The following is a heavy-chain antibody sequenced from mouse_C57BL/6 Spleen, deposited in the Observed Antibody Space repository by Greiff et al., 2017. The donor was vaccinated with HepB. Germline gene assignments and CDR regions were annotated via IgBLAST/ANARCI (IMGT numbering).Heavy chain of an antibody. J-gene: IGHJ4*01. D-gene: IGHD2-4*01. CDR3: ARDDYDDAGYAMDY. CDR2: ISSGSSTI. V-gene: IGHV5-17*01. CDR1: GFTFSDYG. Sequence: EVKLVESGGGLVKPGGSLKLSCAASGFTFSDYGMHWVRQAPEKGLEWVAYISSGSSTIYYADTVKGRFTISRDNAKNTLFLQMTSLRSEDTAMYYCARDDYDDAGYAMDYWGQGTSVTVSS.